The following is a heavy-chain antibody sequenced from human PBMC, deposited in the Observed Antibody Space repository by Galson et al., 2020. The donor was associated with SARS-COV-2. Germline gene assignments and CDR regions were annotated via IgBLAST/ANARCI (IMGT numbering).Heavy chain of an antibody. D-gene: IGHD3-3*01. V-gene: IGHV1-18*01. Sequence: ASVKVSCKASGYTFTSYGISWVRQAPGQGLEWMGWISAYNGNTNYAQKLQGRVTMTTDTSTSTAYMELRSLRSDDTAVYYCARDEMGDFWSGYYPYYYYGMDVWGQGTTVTVSS. CDR2: ISAYNGNT. J-gene: IGHJ6*02. CDR3: ARDEMGDFWSGYYPYYYYGMDV. CDR1: GYTFTSYG.